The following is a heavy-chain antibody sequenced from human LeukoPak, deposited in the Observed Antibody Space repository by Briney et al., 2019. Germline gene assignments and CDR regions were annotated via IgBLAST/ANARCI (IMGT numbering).Heavy chain of an antibody. Sequence: KSSETLSLTCTVSGGSISSYYWSWIRQHPGKGLEWIGYIYYSGSTYYNPSLKSRVTISVDTSKNQFFLKLSSVTAADTAVYYCASHYASGLVWGQGTLVTVSS. CDR3: ASHYASGLV. D-gene: IGHD1-26*01. V-gene: IGHV4-59*06. J-gene: IGHJ4*02. CDR2: IYYSGST. CDR1: GGSISSYY.